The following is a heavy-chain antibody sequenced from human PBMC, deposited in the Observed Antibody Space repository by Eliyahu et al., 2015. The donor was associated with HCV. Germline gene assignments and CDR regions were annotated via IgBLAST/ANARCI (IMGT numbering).Heavy chain of an antibody. Sequence: EVQLLDSGGGLVQPGGSLRLSCXASGFIFSPYAMXWVRQAPGKGXXWVSAINPSGGSTYYADSVKGRFTVSRDNSKNTYFLQMNSLRAEDTAVYYCAKGVSTSRTFNWFDTWGQGTLVTVSS. CDR2: INPSGGST. CDR3: AKGVSTSRTFNWFDT. CDR1: GFIFSPYA. D-gene: IGHD2-2*01. V-gene: IGHV3-23*01. J-gene: IGHJ5*02.